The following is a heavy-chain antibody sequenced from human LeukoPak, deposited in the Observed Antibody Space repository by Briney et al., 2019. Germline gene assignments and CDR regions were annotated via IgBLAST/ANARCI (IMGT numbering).Heavy chain of an antibody. D-gene: IGHD1-26*01. V-gene: IGHV3-20*01. J-gene: IGHJ4*02. CDR2: INWNGAST. CDR1: GFTFDDYG. CDR3: ARVSGGSYYGDFDY. Sequence: GGSLRLSCAASGFTFDDYGMSWVRQAPGKGLEWVSDINWNGASTGYGDSVKGRFTISRDNAKNSLYLQMNSLRADDTALYLCARVSGGSYYGDFDYWGQGTLVTVSS.